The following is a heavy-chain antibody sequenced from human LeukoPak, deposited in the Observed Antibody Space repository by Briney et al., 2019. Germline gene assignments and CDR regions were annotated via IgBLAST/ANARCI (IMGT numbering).Heavy chain of an antibody. D-gene: IGHD5-12*01. V-gene: IGHV1-46*01. CDR1: GYTFTSRY. J-gene: IGHJ4*02. CDR3: VRDDGHSGYDDY. Sequence: VASVKVSCKASGYTFTSRYIHWVRQAPGQGLEYMGVINPSGGRTIYAPRFHGRVTMTGDTSTNTVYMQLSTLRSEDTAVYYCVRDDGHSGYDDYWGQGTLVTVSS. CDR2: INPSGGRT.